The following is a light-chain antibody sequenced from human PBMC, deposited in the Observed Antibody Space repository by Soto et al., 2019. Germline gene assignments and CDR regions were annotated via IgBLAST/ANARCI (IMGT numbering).Light chain of an antibody. CDR1: QSVSSSY. V-gene: IGKV3-15*01. J-gene: IGKJ1*01. Sequence: EIVLTQSPVTLSLSPGEIATLSCSASQSVSSSYLAWYQQKPGQAPRLLIYGASTRATGIPARFSGSGSGTEFTLTISSLQSEDFAVYYCQKYNNWPEKFGQGTKVDIK. CDR2: GAS. CDR3: QKYNNWPEK.